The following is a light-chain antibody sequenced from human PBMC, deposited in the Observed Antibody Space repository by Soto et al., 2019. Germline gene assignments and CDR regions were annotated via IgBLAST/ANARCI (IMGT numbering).Light chain of an antibody. Sequence: IVFTQSAGTLSLSPGERATLSCRASQSVSQSVTTNLAWYQQKPGQAPRLLIFGASTRATGIPARFSGSGSGTEFTLTISRVEPEDYAVYYCQQYNTSPWTFGQGTKVDI. CDR1: QSVSQSVTTN. V-gene: IGKV3-20*01. CDR2: GAS. CDR3: QQYNTSPWT. J-gene: IGKJ1*01.